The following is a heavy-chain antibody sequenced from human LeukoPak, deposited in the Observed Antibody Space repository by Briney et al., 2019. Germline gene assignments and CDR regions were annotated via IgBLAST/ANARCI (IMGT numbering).Heavy chain of an antibody. CDR2: IRYDGRNK. J-gene: IGHJ5*02. CDR1: GFAFSSYG. D-gene: IGHD2-2*02. CDR3: AREGVYCSSTSCYTEWFDP. V-gene: IGHV3-30*02. Sequence: GGSLRLSCVVSGFAFSSYGMHWVRQTAGKGLEWVAFIRYDGRNKYYADSVKGRFTISRDNSKNTLYLQMNSLRAEDTAVYYCAREGVYCSSTSCYTEWFDPWGQGTLVTVSS.